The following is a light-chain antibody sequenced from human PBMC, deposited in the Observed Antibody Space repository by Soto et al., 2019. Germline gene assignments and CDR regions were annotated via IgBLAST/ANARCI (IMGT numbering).Light chain of an antibody. J-gene: IGKJ1*01. V-gene: IGKV1-12*01. CDR2: GAV. CDR3: QQTHTFPRT. Sequence: DVQVTQSPSFVSASVGDRVTITCRASQDISNWLAWYRQKPGKAPRALIYGAVTLQSGVPPTFSGSRSGTEFTLTIDSLQPEDFATYFCQQTHTFPRTFGRGTKV. CDR1: QDISNW.